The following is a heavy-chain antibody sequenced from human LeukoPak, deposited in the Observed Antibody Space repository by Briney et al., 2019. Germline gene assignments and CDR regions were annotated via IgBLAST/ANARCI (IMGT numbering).Heavy chain of an antibody. J-gene: IGHJ4*02. Sequence: GGSLRLSCAASGFSFSSSAMSWVRRAQAKGLELVSAISASGSGTHYAESVKGRFTISRDNSKNTLYLQMNSLRAEDTAVYYCAKLIRGVIVPYYNYWGQGTLVTVSS. CDR1: GFSFSSSA. CDR2: ISASGSGT. V-gene: IGHV3-23*01. CDR3: AKLIRGVIVPYYNY. D-gene: IGHD3-16*02.